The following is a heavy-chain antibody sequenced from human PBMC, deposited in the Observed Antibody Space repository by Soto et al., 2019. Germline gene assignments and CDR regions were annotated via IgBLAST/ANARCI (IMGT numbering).Heavy chain of an antibody. J-gene: IGHJ5*02. D-gene: IGHD6-19*01. CDR3: ARMYSSGSGWFHP. V-gene: IGHV4-31*03. Sequence: SETLSLTCFPSPYPITAGGYYWSWTRHHPGKGLEWIGSFYSSGSIIYNPSLRSRVSISGDTSSNQFSMSLTSVTAADTARYYCARMYSSGSGWFHPWGQGTLVTVSS. CDR1: PYPITAGGYY. CDR2: FYSSGSI.